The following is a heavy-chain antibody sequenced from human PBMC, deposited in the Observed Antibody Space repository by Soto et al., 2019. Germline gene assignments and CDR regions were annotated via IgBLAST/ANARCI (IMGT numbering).Heavy chain of an antibody. CDR2: VNPSGGHT. CDR1: GDTFTDYY. D-gene: IGHD2-21*02. V-gene: IGHV1-46*01. Sequence: QVQLMQSGAEVKKPGASVKVSCKASGDTFTDYYIHWVRQAPGQGLEWMGTVNPSGGHTTYAQHFLGRVTXTXXXSXXPLSMELTRLTSDDTAIYYCARGGHVVVVTAALDYWGQGTLVTVSS. J-gene: IGHJ4*02. CDR3: ARGGHVVVVTAALDY.